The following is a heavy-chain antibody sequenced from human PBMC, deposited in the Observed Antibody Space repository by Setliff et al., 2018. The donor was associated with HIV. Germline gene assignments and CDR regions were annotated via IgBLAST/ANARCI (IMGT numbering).Heavy chain of an antibody. CDR2: ISNSGSTI. D-gene: IGHD4-4*01. Sequence: GGSLRLSCAASGFTFSSYWMSWVRQAPGKGLEWVSYISNSGSTIYYADSVKGRFTISRDNAKSSLYLQMNSLRAEDTAIYYCARDRERWLQSRLFDPWGQGTLVTVSS. CDR3: ARDRERWLQSRLFDP. J-gene: IGHJ5*02. V-gene: IGHV3-48*03. CDR1: GFTFSSYW.